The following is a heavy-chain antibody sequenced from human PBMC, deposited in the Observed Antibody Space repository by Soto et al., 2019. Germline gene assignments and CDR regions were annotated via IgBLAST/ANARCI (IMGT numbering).Heavy chain of an antibody. CDR1: GASISSAGYY. D-gene: IGHD6-13*01. V-gene: IGHV4-31*03. CDR3: SRIIAAASNWFDP. CDR2: IYSSGST. Sequence: KPSETLSLTCTVSGASISSAGYYWSWIRQHPGKGLEWIGYIYSSGSTYYNPSLKSRVNISLDTSKNQFSLKVSSVTVADTAVYYCSRIIAAASNWFDPWGQGALVTVSS. J-gene: IGHJ5*02.